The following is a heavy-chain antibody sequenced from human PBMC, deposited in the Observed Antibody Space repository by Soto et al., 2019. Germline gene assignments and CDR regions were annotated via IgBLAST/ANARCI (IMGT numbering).Heavy chain of an antibody. V-gene: IGHV3-23*01. CDR3: AKEGGIAAAGISPIDY. J-gene: IGHJ4*02. CDR1: GFTFSSYA. CDR2: ISGSGGST. D-gene: IGHD6-13*01. Sequence: GGSLRLSCAASGFTFSSYAMSWVRQAPGKGLEWVSAISGSGGSTYYADSVEGRFTISRDNSKNTLYLQMNSLRAEDTAVYYCAKEGGIAAAGISPIDYWGQGTLVTVSS.